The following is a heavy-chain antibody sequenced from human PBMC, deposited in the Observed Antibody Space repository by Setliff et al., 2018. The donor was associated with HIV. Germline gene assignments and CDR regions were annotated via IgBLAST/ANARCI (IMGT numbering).Heavy chain of an antibody. CDR1: GGSISSYY. J-gene: IGHJ4*02. V-gene: IGHV4-59*01. Sequence: PSETLSLTCNVFGGSISSYYWNWIRQPPGKGLEWIGYIYYSGGTNYNPSLKSRVTISADKSKNQFSLKLSSVTAADTAVYYCARGSSGWTFDYWGQGTLVTVSS. CDR3: ARGSSGWTFDY. CDR2: IYYSGGT. D-gene: IGHD6-19*01.